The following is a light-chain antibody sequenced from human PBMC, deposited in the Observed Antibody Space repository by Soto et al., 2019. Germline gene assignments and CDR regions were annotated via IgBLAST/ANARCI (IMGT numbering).Light chain of an antibody. V-gene: IGKV3-11*01. CDR3: QQRIRYT. Sequence: IVLTQSPATLSLSPGERATLSCRASQSVSSYLAWYQQKPGQAPRLLIYDASNRATGIPARFSGSGSGTDFTLTISSLEPEDFAVYYCQQRIRYTFGQGTKLEIK. J-gene: IGKJ2*01. CDR2: DAS. CDR1: QSVSSY.